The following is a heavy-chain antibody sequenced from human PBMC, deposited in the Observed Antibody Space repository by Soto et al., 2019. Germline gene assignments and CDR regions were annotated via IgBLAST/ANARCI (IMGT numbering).Heavy chain of an antibody. V-gene: IGHV3-21*01. CDR2: IRGFSPYT. D-gene: IGHD2-15*01. CDR1: GSTFRTYT. CDR3: ARDRGYDAHDYYYNAMDV. Sequence: EVQLVESGGGLVKPGGSLRLSCVASGSTFRTYTMNWVRQAPGKGLEWVSGIRGFSPYTFYAESVKGRFTISRDNAKNSLYLQMNSLGVEDTAVYYCARDRGYDAHDYYYNAMDVWGQGTTVTVSS. J-gene: IGHJ6*02.